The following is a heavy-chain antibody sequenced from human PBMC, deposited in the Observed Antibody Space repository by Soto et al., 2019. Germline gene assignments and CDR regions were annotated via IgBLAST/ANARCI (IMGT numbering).Heavy chain of an antibody. D-gene: IGHD2-15*01. CDR2: IIPIFGTA. CDR1: GGTFSSYA. J-gene: IGHJ6*02. CDR3: ARSQGGSSSLDIYYYYYYGMDI. Sequence: QVQLVQSGAEVKKPGSSVKVSCKAPGGTFSSYAISWVRQTPGQGLEWMGGIIPIFGTAKYAQKFPGRVTITADESTSTGYMELNSLRSEDPAVYYCARSQGGSSSLDIYYYYYYGMDIWGQGTTVTVSS. V-gene: IGHV1-69*01.